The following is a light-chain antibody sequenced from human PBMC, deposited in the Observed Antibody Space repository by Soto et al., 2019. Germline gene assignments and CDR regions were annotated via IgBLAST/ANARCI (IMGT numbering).Light chain of an antibody. CDR3: QQYERTPRT. Sequence: DIEMTQSPDTLSLSPGDRATLSCRASQSVSRWYLSWYQQKRGHAPRLLIYGASSRSIGIPERFSGSGSGANFTLTISSLQPEDFAVYYCQQYERTPRTFGQGTKVETK. J-gene: IGKJ1*01. CDR1: QSVSRWY. V-gene: IGKV3-20*01. CDR2: GAS.